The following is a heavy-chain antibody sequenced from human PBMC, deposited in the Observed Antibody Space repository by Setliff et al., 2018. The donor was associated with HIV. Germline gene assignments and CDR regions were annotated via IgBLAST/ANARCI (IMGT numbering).Heavy chain of an antibody. CDR3: TRDLGYDSFDI. CDR1: GGTFRSYV. J-gene: IGHJ3*02. V-gene: IGHV3-7*01. D-gene: IGHD3-22*01. CDR2: IDQHGSER. Sequence: ASVKVSCKASGGTFRSYVISWVRQAPGKGLEWVANIDQHGSERYYTDSVRGRFTISRDNAKNSLYLQMNSLRGEDTALYYCTRDLGYDSFDIWGQGTMVTVSS.